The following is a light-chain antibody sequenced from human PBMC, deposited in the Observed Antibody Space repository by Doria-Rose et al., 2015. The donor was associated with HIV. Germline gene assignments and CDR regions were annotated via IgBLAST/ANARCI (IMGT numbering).Light chain of an antibody. CDR1: EAISSW. Sequence: MPQSPSSVSASVGDRVTITCRASEAISSWLVWYQQKPGKAPKVLIYAASTLQSGVPSRFSGSGFGTDFTLTISNLQPEDFATYYCQQSNSFPITVGQGTRLEIK. J-gene: IGKJ5*01. CDR2: AAS. V-gene: IGKV1-12*01. CDR3: QQSNSFPIT.